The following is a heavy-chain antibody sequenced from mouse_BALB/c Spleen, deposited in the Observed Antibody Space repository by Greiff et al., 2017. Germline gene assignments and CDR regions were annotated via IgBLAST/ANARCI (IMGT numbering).Heavy chain of an antibody. CDR3: ARHEERAPTYRYDRHYAMDY. CDR2: FYPGSGSI. CDR1: GYTFTEYT. Sequence: QVQLKESGAELVKPGASVKLSCKASGYTFTEYTIHWVKQRSGQGLEWIGWFYPGSGSIKYNEKFKDKATLTADKSSSTVYMELSRLTSEDSAVYFCARHEERAPTYRYDRHYAMDYWGQGTSVTVSS. J-gene: IGHJ4*01. V-gene: IGHV1-62-2*01. D-gene: IGHD2-14*01.